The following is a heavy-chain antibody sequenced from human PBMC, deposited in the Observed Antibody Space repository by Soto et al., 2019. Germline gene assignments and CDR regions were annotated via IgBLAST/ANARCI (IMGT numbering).Heavy chain of an antibody. J-gene: IGHJ4*02. CDR3: ARRNYGGNLAY. V-gene: IGHV4-59*01. D-gene: IGHD4-17*01. CDR2: IYYSGST. CDR1: GGSISSYY. Sequence: SETLSLTCTVSGGSISSYYWSWIRQPPGKGLEWIGYIYYSGSTKYNPSLKSRVTISIDTSKNHFSLKLSSVTAADTAVYYCARRNYGGNLAYWGQGTLVTVSS.